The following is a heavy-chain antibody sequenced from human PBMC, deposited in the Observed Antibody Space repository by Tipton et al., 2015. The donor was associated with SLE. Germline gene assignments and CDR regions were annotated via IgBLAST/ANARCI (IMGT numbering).Heavy chain of an antibody. V-gene: IGHV3-66*01. CDR2: IYSGGST. J-gene: IGHJ3*02. CDR1: GFTVSVNY. Sequence: SLRLSCEASGFTVSVNYMNWVRQAPGKGLEWVSVIYSGGSTYYADSVKGRFTISRDNSKNTLYLQMNSLRVEDTAVYYCARDRGGHDLWGNYRGNGFDMWGQGTMVTVSS. D-gene: IGHD3-16*02. CDR3: ARDRGGHDLWGNYRGNGFDM.